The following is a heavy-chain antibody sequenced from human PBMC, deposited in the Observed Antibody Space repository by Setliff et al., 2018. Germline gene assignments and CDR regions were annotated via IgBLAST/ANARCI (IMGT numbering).Heavy chain of an antibody. CDR2: INHSGST. J-gene: IGHJ6*03. Sequence: LSLTCAVSGGSISSSNWWSWVRQPPGKGLEWIGEINHSGSTNYNPSLKSRVTISVDKSKNQFSLSLTSVTAADTAVYYCARMSGFQYIDVWGKGTTVTVSS. CDR3: ARMSGFQYIDV. D-gene: IGHD3-3*01. CDR1: GGSISSSNW. V-gene: IGHV4-4*02.